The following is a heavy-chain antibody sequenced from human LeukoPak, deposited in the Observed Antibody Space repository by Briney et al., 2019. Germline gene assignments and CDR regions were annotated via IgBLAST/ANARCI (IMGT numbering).Heavy chain of an antibody. CDR2: IKPDGSEK. CDR3: ARGVRRLWFGEPTGAFDI. V-gene: IGHV3-7*01. J-gene: IGHJ3*02. CDR1: GFTFSSYW. Sequence: GGSLRLSCAASGFTFSSYWMSWVRQAPGKGLEWVANIKPDGSEKYYVDSVKGRFTISRDNAKKSMYLQMNSLRAEDTAVYYCARGVRRLWFGEPTGAFDIWGQGTMVTVSS. D-gene: IGHD3-10*01.